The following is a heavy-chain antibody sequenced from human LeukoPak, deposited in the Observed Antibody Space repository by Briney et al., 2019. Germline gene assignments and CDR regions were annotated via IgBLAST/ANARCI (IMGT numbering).Heavy chain of an antibody. CDR2: IKHSGST. Sequence: SETLSLTCAVYGGSFSVYYWSWIRQPPGKGLEWIGEIKHSGSTNYNPSLKSRVTISVDTCKNQFSLKLSSVTAADTAVYYCARGYYYYYMDVWGKGTTVTVSS. CDR1: GGSFSVYY. CDR3: ARGYYYYYMDV. V-gene: IGHV4-34*01. J-gene: IGHJ6*03.